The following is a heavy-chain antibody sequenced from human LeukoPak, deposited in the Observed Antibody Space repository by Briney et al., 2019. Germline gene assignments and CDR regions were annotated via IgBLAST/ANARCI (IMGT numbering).Heavy chain of an antibody. CDR3: ATASFEDSSGYWAVYY. D-gene: IGHD3-22*01. J-gene: IGHJ4*02. CDR1: GYTLTELS. CDR2: FDPEDGET. Sequence: GASVKVSCKVSGYTLTELSMHWVRQAPGKGLEWMGGFDPEDGETIYAQKFQGRVTMTEDTSTDTAYMELSSLRSEDTAVYYCATASFEDSSGYWAVYYWGQGTLVTVSS. V-gene: IGHV1-24*01.